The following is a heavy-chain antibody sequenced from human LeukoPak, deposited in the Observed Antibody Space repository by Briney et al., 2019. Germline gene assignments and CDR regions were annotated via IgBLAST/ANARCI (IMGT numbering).Heavy chain of an antibody. Sequence: GGSLRLSCAASGFIFSSQGLHWVRQAPGKGLEWVAYISYDGSNQYYVDSVKGRFTISRDNSKNTLELQMNGLRTEDTAMYYCTKGFKFGELSLEFWGQGTLVIVNS. D-gene: IGHD3-10*01. CDR1: GFIFSSQG. J-gene: IGHJ4*02. CDR3: TKGFKFGELSLEF. CDR2: ISYDGSNQ. V-gene: IGHV3-30*18.